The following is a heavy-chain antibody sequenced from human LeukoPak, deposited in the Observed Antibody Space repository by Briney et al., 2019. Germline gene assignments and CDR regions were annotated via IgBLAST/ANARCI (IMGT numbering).Heavy chain of an antibody. D-gene: IGHD5-18*01. CDR1: GFTFSSYA. V-gene: IGHV3-23*01. Sequence: GGSLRLSCAASGFTFSSYAMSWARQAPGKGLEWVSAISGSGGSTYYADSVKGLFTISRDNSKNTLYLQMNSLRAEDTAVYYCANLDTAMVTYYFDYWGQGTLVTVSS. CDR2: ISGSGGST. CDR3: ANLDTAMVTYYFDY. J-gene: IGHJ4*02.